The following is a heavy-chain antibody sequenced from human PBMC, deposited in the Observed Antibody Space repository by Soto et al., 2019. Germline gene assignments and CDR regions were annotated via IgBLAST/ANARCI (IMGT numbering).Heavy chain of an antibody. CDR3: ARGFAEYYDSSGFDY. J-gene: IGHJ4*02. CDR1: GGTFSSYA. CDR2: IIPIFGTA. D-gene: IGHD3-22*01. Sequence: GASVKVSCKASGGTFSSYAISWVRQAPGQGLEWMGGIIPIFGTANYAQKFQGRVTITADESTSTAYMELSSLRSEDTAVYYCARGFAEYYDSSGFDYWGKGTLVTVSS. V-gene: IGHV1-69*13.